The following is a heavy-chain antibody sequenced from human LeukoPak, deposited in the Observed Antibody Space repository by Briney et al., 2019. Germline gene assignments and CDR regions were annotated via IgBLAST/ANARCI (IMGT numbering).Heavy chain of an antibody. D-gene: IGHD6-19*01. CDR3: AKGRRYSSGWYHFDY. CDR1: GFTFSSYG. V-gene: IGHV3-74*01. J-gene: IGHJ4*02. CDR2: INSDGSTT. Sequence: GGSLRLSCAASGFTFSSYGMHWVRQGPGKGLVWVSRINSDGSTTTYADSVKGRFTISRDNSKNTLYLQMNSLRAEDTAVYYCAKGRRYSSGWYHFDYWGQGTLVTVSS.